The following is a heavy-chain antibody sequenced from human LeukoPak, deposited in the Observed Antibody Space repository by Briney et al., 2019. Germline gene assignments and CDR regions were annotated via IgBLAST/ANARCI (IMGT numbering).Heavy chain of an antibody. CDR1: GYTFTSYG. J-gene: IGHJ4*02. Sequence: GASVEVSCKASGYTFTSYGISWVRQTPGQGLEWMGWISAYNGNTNYAQKLQGRVTMTTDTSTSTAYMELSSLRSEDTAVYYCAREETSGGFDYWGQGTLVTVSS. V-gene: IGHV1-18*01. CDR2: ISAYNGNT. CDR3: AREETSGGFDY. D-gene: IGHD3-10*01.